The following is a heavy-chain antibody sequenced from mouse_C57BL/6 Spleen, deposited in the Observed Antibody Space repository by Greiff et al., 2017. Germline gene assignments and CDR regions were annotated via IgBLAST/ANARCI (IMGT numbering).Heavy chain of an antibody. Sequence: EVQLVESGGGLVKPGGSLKLSCAASGFTFSSYAMSWVRQTPEKRLEWVATISDGGSYTYYPDNVKGRFTISRDNAKNNLYLQMSQLKTEDTAMFYCARAGDYDAWFAYWGQGTLVTVSA. D-gene: IGHD2-4*01. CDR1: GFTFSSYA. V-gene: IGHV5-4*01. J-gene: IGHJ3*01. CDR2: ISDGGSYT. CDR3: ARAGDYDAWFAY.